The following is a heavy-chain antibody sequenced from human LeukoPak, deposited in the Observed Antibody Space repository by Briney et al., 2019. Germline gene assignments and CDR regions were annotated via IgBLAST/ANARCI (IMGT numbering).Heavy chain of an antibody. J-gene: IGHJ4*02. Sequence: SETLSLTCTVSGVSISSGGYYWGWIRQPPGKGLEWIGYIYHSGSTYYNPSLKSRVTISVDRSKNQFSLKLSSVTAADTAVYYCARRGDCSSTSCYIFDYWGQGTLVTVSS. V-gene: IGHV4-30-2*01. CDR1: GVSISSGGYY. CDR3: ARRGDCSSTSCYIFDY. CDR2: IYHSGST. D-gene: IGHD2-2*02.